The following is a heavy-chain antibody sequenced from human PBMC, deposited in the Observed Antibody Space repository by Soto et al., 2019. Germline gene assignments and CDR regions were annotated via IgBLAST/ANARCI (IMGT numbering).Heavy chain of an antibody. J-gene: IGHJ4*02. V-gene: IGHV3-64*01. CDR2: ISSNGGST. CDR1: GFTFSSYA. CDR3: ARGDCRSTSCYAGILDD. Sequence: EVQLVESGGGLVQPGGSLRLSCAASGFTFSSYAMHWVRQAPGKGLEYVSAISSNGGSTYYANSVKGRFTISRDNSKNTLYLKMGSLRAEDMAVYYCARGDCRSTSCYAGILDDWGQGTLVTVSS. D-gene: IGHD2-2*01.